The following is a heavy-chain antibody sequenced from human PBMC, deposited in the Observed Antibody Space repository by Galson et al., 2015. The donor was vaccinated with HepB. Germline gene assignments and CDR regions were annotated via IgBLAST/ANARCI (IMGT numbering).Heavy chain of an antibody. J-gene: IGHJ5*02. Sequence: SLTCAVYGGSLSDHFWSWIRQPPGKGLEWIGEINHSGGTNYNPSLKSRATISIDMSNNQFSLKVRSVTAADTAVYYCAREASNSFDPWGQGTLVTVSS. V-gene: IGHV4-34*01. CDR3: AREASNSFDP. CDR2: INHSGGT. CDR1: GGSLSDHF.